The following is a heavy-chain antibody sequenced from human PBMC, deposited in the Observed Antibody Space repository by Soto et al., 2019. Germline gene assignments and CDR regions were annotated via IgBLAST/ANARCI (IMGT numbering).Heavy chain of an antibody. V-gene: IGHV3-21*01. J-gene: IGHJ4*02. CDR3: ARREYSDSYCFPFDY. D-gene: IGHD5-12*01. CDR1: GFTFSSYS. CDR2: ISSSSSHI. Sequence: EVQLVESGGGLVKPGGSLRLSCVASGFTFSSYSMSWVRQAPGKGLEWVSIISSSSSHIYYADSVKGRFTVSRDNAKNSLYLQMNSLGAEDTAVYYCARREYSDSYCFPFDYWGQGTLVIVSS.